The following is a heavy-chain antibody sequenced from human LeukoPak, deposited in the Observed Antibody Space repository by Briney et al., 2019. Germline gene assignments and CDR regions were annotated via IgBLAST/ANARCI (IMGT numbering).Heavy chain of an antibody. D-gene: IGHD6-19*01. J-gene: IGHJ4*02. CDR3: AKKGYSTGWYTDY. Sequence: GGSLRLSXAAFRFTFSSYAMSWVRQAPGKGLEWVTSISGSGGSTYYADSVKGRFTISRDNSKNTLYLQMNSLRAGDTAIYYCAKKGYSTGWYTDYWGQGTLVTVSS. V-gene: IGHV3-23*01. CDR1: RFTFSSYA. CDR2: ISGSGGST.